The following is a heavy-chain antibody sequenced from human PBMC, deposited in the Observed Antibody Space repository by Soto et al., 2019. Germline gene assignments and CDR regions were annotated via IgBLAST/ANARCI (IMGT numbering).Heavy chain of an antibody. V-gene: IGHV6-1*01. CDR3: SRAYCSGVSCYPNWFDP. CDR2: TYYRSKWYN. CDR1: GDSVSSNSAA. D-gene: IGHD2-15*01. J-gene: IGHJ5*02. Sequence: QSPTLSLTCAISGDSVSSNSAAWNWIRQSPSRGLEWLGRTYYRSKWYNDYAESVKSRITVNPDTSKNQFSLQLNSVTPEDTAMYYCSRAYCSGVSCYPNWFDPWGQGTLVTVSS.